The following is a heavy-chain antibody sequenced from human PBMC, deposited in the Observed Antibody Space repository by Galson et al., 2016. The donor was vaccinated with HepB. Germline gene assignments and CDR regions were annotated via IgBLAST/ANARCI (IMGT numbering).Heavy chain of an antibody. J-gene: IGHJ6*02. CDR3: ARDRQDDFWSGYYYSYYYYGMDV. CDR1: GFTFSSYS. CDR2: ISSSSSTI. D-gene: IGHD3-3*01. Sequence: SLRLSCAASGFTFSSYSMNWVRQAPGKGLEWVSYISSSSSTIYYADSVKGRFTISRDNAKNSLYLQMNSLRDEDTAVYYCARDRQDDFWSGYYYSYYYYGMDVWGQGTTVTVSS. V-gene: IGHV3-48*02.